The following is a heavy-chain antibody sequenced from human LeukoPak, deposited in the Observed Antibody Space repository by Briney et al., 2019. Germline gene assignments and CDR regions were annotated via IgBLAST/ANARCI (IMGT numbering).Heavy chain of an antibody. J-gene: IGHJ4*02. V-gene: IGHV4-59*01. CDR1: GCSISSYY. D-gene: IGHD4-17*01. CDR2: IYYSGST. Sequence: SETLSLTCTVSGCSISSYYWSRIRQPPGKGLEWIGYIYYSGSTNYNPSLKSRVTISVDTSKNQFSLKLSSVTAADTAVYYCARTSTTVTTVFPDYWGQGTLVTVSS. CDR3: ARTSTTVTTVFPDY.